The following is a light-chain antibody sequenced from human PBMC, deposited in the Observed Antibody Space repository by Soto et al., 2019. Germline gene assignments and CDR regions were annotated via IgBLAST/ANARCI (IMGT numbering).Light chain of an antibody. V-gene: IGLV2-23*01. CDR1: SSDVGGSGL. CDR3: CSYAVRSTWDVV. Sequence: QSVLTQPASLSGSPGQSITISCTGTSSDVGGSGLVSWYQFHPGKAPKLLIFEGFKRPSGISKRFSGSKSGSTASLTISGLQAEDEADYYCCSYAVRSTWDVVFGGGTQLTVL. CDR2: EGF. J-gene: IGLJ2*01.